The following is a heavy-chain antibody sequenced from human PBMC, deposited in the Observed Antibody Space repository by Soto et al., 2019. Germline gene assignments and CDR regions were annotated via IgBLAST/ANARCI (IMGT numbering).Heavy chain of an antibody. J-gene: IGHJ4*02. V-gene: IGHV3-53*01. CDR1: GFSVSNNY. Sequence: GGSLRLSCAASGFSVSNNYLNWVRQAPGKGLEWVSVIYSGGSTYYAGSVKGRFSISRDDSKNTLYLQMNSLRAEDTAVYYCARGRVAALLPYYFDLWGQGTLVTVSS. CDR2: IYSGGST. D-gene: IGHD6-6*01. CDR3: ARGRVAALLPYYFDL.